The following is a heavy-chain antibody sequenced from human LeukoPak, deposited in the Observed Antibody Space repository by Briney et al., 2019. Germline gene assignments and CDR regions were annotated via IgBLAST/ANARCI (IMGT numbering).Heavy chain of an antibody. J-gene: IGHJ4*02. CDR1: GFTFSTYA. CDR3: AKSPVSSCRGSFCYPFDY. V-gene: IGHV3-23*01. Sequence: GGSLRLSCAASGFTFSTYAMSWVRQIPGKGLEWVSAISGSDDGTYYADSVKGRFTISRDNSRNTLYLQMNTLRAEDTAVYFCAKSPVSSCRGSFCYPFDYWGQGTLVSVSS. D-gene: IGHD2-15*01. CDR2: ISGSDDGT.